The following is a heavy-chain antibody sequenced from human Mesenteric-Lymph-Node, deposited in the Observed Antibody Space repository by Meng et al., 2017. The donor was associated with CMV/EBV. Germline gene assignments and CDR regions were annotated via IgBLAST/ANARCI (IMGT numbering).Heavy chain of an antibody. CDR2: INQSGST. Sequence: LALTCGVNGGSFSGSFWGWLRQPPGKGFEWIGEINQSGSTNYNPSLKSRVTISVDTSKNQFSLRLSSVTAADTAVYYCAPRSGWFDPWGQGTLVTVSS. D-gene: IGHD3-10*01. V-gene: IGHV4-34*01. CDR1: GGSFSGSF. CDR3: APRSGWFDP. J-gene: IGHJ5*02.